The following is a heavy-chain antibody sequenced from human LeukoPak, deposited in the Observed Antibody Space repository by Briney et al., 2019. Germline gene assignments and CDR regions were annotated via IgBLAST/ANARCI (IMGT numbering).Heavy chain of an antibody. CDR2: ISGSGGST. D-gene: IGHD3-3*01. Sequence: GGSLRLSCAASGFTFSSYAMSWVRQAPGKGLEWVSAISGSGGSTYYADSVKGRFTISRDNSKNTLYLQMNSLRAEDTAVYYCAKDSLRFLEWSYFDYWGQGTLVTVSS. V-gene: IGHV3-23*01. CDR1: GFTFSSYA. CDR3: AKDSLRFLEWSYFDY. J-gene: IGHJ4*02.